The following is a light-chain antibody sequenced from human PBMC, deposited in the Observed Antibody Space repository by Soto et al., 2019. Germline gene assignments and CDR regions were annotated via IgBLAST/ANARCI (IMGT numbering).Light chain of an antibody. J-gene: IGLJ2*01. CDR3: GTWDTSLSAVV. Sequence: QAVLTQPPSVSEAPGQTVTISCSGSSSNIGNNYVSWYQQLPGTAPKLLIYDNNKRPSGIPDRFSGSKSGTSATLGITGLQTGDEADYYCGTWDTSLSAVVFGGGTQLTVL. CDR2: DNN. V-gene: IGLV1-51*01. CDR1: SSNIGNNY.